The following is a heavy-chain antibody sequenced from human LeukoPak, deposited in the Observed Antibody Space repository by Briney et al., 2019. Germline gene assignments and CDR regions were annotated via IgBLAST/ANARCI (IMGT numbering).Heavy chain of an antibody. CDR1: GFTFDDYA. V-gene: IGHV3-9*01. J-gene: IGHJ4*02. CDR3: AKAVILTGPYGDYFDY. Sequence: GGSLRLSCAASGFTFDDYAMHWVRQAPGKGLEWVSGISWNSGSIGYADSVKGRFTISRDNAKNSLYLQMSSLRAEDTALYYCAKAVILTGPYGDYFDYWGQGTLVTVSS. D-gene: IGHD3-9*01. CDR2: ISWNSGSI.